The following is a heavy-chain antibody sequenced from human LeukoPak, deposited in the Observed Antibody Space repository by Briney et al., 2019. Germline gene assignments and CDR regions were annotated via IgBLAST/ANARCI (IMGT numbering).Heavy chain of an antibody. Sequence: WGSLRLSCEASGFYFSAYLMSWVRQAPGKGLEWVANIKQDLSQDFYLDSVKGRFTISRENGDNSLYLHMTRLRVEDTAVYYCARDLKGFNLWGQGALVTVSS. CDR3: ARDLKGFNL. J-gene: IGHJ5*02. V-gene: IGHV3-7*04. CDR2: IKQDLSQD. CDR1: GFYFSAYL.